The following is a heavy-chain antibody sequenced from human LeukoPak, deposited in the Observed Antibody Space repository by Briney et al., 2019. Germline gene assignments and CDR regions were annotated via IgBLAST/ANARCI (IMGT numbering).Heavy chain of an antibody. Sequence: GGSLRLSCAASGFSFSVYEMHWVRQAPGKGLEWISLIYSGGRTHYADSVKGRFSISRDNSKNTLYLQMNNLRAEDTAVYYCARDGAAASSGTWAWGQGTLVTVSS. D-gene: IGHD6-13*01. CDR2: IYSGGRT. J-gene: IGHJ5*02. CDR3: ARDGAAASSGTWA. V-gene: IGHV3-53*01. CDR1: GFSFSVYE.